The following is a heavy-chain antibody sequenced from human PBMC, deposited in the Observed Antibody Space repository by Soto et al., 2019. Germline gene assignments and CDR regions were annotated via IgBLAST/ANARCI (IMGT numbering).Heavy chain of an antibody. Sequence: EVQLVESGGGLVQPGGSLKLSCAASGFTFSGSAIHWVRQASGKGLEWVGRIRSKVNNYATAYAASVKGRFTISRDDSENTAYLQMNTLKAEDTAVYYCTRLEYSSAWYGFDYWGQGTLVTVSS. V-gene: IGHV3-73*02. CDR1: GFTFSGSA. J-gene: IGHJ4*02. CDR2: IRSKVNNYAT. CDR3: TRLEYSSAWYGFDY. D-gene: IGHD6-13*01.